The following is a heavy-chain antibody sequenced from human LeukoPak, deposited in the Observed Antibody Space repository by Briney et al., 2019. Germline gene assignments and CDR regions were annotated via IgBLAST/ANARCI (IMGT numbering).Heavy chain of an antibody. CDR1: RFTFGAFA. D-gene: IGHD5-12*01. J-gene: IGHJ6*03. V-gene: IGHV3-30*04. CDR3: ARDGGYSGGALFYFYMDV. CDR2: ISYEGSDK. Sequence: GGSLRLSCAASRFTFGAFAMHWVRQAPGEGLEWVALISYEGSDKYYADSVKGRFTISRDNSKNTLYLQMNSLRLEDTAVYYCARDGGYSGGALFYFYMDVWGKGTTVTVS.